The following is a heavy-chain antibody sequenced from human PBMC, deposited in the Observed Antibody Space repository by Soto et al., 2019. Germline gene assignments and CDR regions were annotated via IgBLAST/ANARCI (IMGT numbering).Heavy chain of an antibody. CDR2: IHGGGST. V-gene: IGHV3-53*01. D-gene: IGHD3-16*01. CDR1: GFSVSNNH. J-gene: IGHJ4*02. Sequence: VQLVESGGGLIQPGGSLRLSCAASGFSVSNNHMTWLHQTAGKGLELVSFIHGGGSTSYADSVKGRFTISRDNSKNTLYLQMDRLRAEDTAIYYCAGRLTTAARLDYWGQGTLVTVSS. CDR3: AGRLTTAARLDY.